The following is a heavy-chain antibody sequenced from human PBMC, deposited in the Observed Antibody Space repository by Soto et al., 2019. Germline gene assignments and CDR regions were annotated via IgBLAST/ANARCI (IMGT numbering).Heavy chain of an antibody. CDR3: ARRVGFGELPNWFDP. CDR1: GGSISSGGYY. D-gene: IGHD3-10*01. Sequence: SETLSLXCTVSGGSISSGGYYWSWIRQHPGKGLEWIGYIYYSGSTYYNPSLKSRVTISVDTSKNQFSLKLSSVTAADTAVYYCARRVGFGELPNWFDPWGQGTLVTVSS. J-gene: IGHJ5*02. CDR2: IYYSGST. V-gene: IGHV4-31*03.